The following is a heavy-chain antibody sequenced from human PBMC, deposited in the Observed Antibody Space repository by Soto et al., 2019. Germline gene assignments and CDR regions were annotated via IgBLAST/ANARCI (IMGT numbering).Heavy chain of an antibody. CDR1: GYTFTSYG. V-gene: IGHV1-18*04. CDR2: ISAYNGNT. CDR3: ARVPYCGGDCYSWRNWFDP. J-gene: IGHJ5*02. D-gene: IGHD2-21*02. Sequence: ASVKVSCKASGYTFTSYGISWVRQAPGQGLEWMGWISAYNGNTNYAQKLQGRVTMTTDTSTSTAYMELRSLRSDDTAVDYCARVPYCGGDCYSWRNWFDPWGQGTLVTVSS.